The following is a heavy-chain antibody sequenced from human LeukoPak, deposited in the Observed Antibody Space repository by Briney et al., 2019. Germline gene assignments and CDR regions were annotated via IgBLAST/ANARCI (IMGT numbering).Heavy chain of an antibody. J-gene: IGHJ4*02. D-gene: IGHD6-19*01. Sequence: GGSLRLSCAASEFAFSDAWMNWVRQAPGKGLEWVGRIISKTDGGTTDFAAPVKGRFTISRDDSKNTLFLQMSSLKTEDTAVYYCAKYSSGSFDYWGQGTLVTVSS. CDR3: AKYSSGSFDY. CDR2: IISKTDGGTT. CDR1: EFAFSDAW. V-gene: IGHV3-15*01.